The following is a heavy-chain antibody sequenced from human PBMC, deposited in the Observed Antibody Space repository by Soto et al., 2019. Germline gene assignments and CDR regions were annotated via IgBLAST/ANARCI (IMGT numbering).Heavy chain of an antibody. Sequence: EMQLLASGGASVQPGGSLRLSCAASGFSFGTFVMTWFRQAPGGGLEWVASITDSGYTASYAETVEGRFTVSRDNSKNKLHLQMNDLRAEDTATYYCAKNGQWLATPPEAWGQGTLVTVSS. CDR3: AKNGQWLATPPEA. J-gene: IGHJ4*02. CDR1: GFSFGTFV. V-gene: IGHV3-23*01. CDR2: ITDSGYTA. D-gene: IGHD6-19*01.